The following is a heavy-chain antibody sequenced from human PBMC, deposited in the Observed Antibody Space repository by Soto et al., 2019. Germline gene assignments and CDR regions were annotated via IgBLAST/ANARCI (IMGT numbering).Heavy chain of an antibody. V-gene: IGHV1-69*01. CDR1: GGAFSSYA. D-gene: IGHD1-20*01. CDR3: SRGGGRISPVDY. J-gene: IGHJ4*02. Sequence: QVQLVQSGAEVKKTGSSVKVSCKASGGAFSSYAISWVRQAPGQGLEWMGGIIPIFGTANYAQKFQGRVKITADESTSTAYMELSSLRSEDTEVYYCSRGGGRISPVDYWGQGTLVTVSS. CDR2: IIPIFGTA.